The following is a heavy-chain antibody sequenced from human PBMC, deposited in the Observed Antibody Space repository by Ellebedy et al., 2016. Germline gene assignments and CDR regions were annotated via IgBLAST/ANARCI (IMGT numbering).Heavy chain of an antibody. V-gene: IGHV1-2*04. CDR2: INPNSGGT. J-gene: IGHJ6*02. Sequence: ASVKVSXXASGYTFTSYGISWVRQAPGQGLEWMGWINPNSGGTNYAQKFQGWVTMTRDTSISTAYMELSRLRSDDTAVYYCARAVITAQYYYYYYGMDVWGQGTTVTVSS. D-gene: IGHD3-16*01. CDR3: ARAVITAQYYYYYYGMDV. CDR1: GYTFTSYG.